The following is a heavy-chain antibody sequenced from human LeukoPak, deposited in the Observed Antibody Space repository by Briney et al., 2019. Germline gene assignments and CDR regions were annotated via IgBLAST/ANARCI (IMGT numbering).Heavy chain of an antibody. D-gene: IGHD6-13*01. CDR3: ARGKGIAAAGPPFDY. CDR2: INHSGGT. J-gene: IGHJ4*02. Sequence: SETLSLTCAVCGGSFSGYYWSWLRHPPGKGVEWLGEINHSGGTNYNPSPKSRVTISVDTSKNQFSLKLSSVTAADTAVYYCARGKGIAAAGPPFDYWGQGTLVTVSS. CDR1: GGSFSGYY. V-gene: IGHV4-34*01.